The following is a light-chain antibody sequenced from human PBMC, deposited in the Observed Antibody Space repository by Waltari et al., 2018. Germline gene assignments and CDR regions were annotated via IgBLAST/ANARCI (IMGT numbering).Light chain of an antibody. CDR1: QGISSY. CDR3: QELNTYPQSLT. J-gene: IGKJ4*01. V-gene: IGKV1-9*01. CDR2: AAS. Sequence: DIQLTQSPSFLSASIGDRVTITCRASQGISSYLAWYQQKPGKAPKLLIYAASTLQSGVPSRFSGSGSGTEFTLTISSLHPEDFATYYCQELNTYPQSLTFGGGTKVEI.